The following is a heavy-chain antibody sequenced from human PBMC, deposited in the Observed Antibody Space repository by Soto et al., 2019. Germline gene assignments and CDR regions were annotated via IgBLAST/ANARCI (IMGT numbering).Heavy chain of an antibody. J-gene: IGHJ4*02. Sequence: GGSLRLSCAASGFTFSNYAMNWVRQAPGKGLEWVSTISNSGGHTYYADSVKGRFTISRDNSKSTLNLQMHSLRAEDTAIYYCAKGYHNYGGYSDYWGQGTLVTVSS. CDR2: ISNSGGHT. V-gene: IGHV3-23*01. CDR3: AKGYHNYGGYSDY. D-gene: IGHD4-17*01. CDR1: GFTFSNYA.